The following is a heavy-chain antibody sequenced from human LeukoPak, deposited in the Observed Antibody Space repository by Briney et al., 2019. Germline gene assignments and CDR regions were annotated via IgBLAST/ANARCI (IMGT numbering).Heavy chain of an antibody. CDR1: GSISGYY. Sequence: SETLSLTCTVLGSISGYYWSWIRQPPGKELEWIGYIYTSGSTNYNPSLESRVTISVDTSKDQFSLDLRSVTAADTAVYYCARQKCTSTSCLTKNAFDIWGQGTMVTVSS. CDR3: ARQKCTSTSCLTKNAFDI. V-gene: IGHV4-4*09. CDR2: IYTSGST. D-gene: IGHD2-2*01. J-gene: IGHJ3*02.